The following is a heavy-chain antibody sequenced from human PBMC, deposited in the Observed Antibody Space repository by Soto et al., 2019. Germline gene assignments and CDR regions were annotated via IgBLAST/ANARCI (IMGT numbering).Heavy chain of an antibody. CDR2: INHSGST. J-gene: IGHJ4*02. CDR1: GGSFSGYY. Sequence: QVQLQQWGAGLLKPSETLSLTCAVYGGSFSGYYWSWIRQPPGKGLEWIGEINHSGSTNYNPSLKSRVTISVDTSKNQFSLKLSSVTAADTAVYYCARGFVLASEARTGLDIMHFDYWGQGTLVTVSS. V-gene: IGHV4-34*01. D-gene: IGHD1-1*01. CDR3: ARGFVLASEARTGLDIMHFDY.